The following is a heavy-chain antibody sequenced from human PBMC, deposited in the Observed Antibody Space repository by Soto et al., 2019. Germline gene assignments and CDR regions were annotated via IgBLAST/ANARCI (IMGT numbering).Heavy chain of an antibody. V-gene: IGHV3-48*02. CDR2: ISSSSSTI. CDR3: ARDEYPYGLSISDY. J-gene: IGHJ4*02. D-gene: IGHD3-10*01. CDR1: GFTFSSYS. Sequence: GGSLRLSCAASGFTFSSYSMNWVRQAPGKGLEWVSYISSSSSTIYYADSVKGRFTISRDNAKNSLYLQMNSLRDEDTAVYYCARDEYPYGLSISDYWGQGTLVTVSS.